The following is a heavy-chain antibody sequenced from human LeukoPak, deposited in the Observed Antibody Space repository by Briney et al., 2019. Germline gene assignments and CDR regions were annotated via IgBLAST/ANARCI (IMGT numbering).Heavy chain of an antibody. J-gene: IGHJ4*02. CDR3: AKWGDYDILTGYYDSDY. CDR1: GFTFSNYA. V-gene: IGHV3-23*01. Sequence: GASLRLSCAASGFTFSNYAMSWVRQAPGKGLVWVSAVSGRDDSTYYADSVKGRFTISRDTSKNTLYLQMNSLRAEDTAVYYCAKWGDYDILTGYYDSDYWGQGTLVTVSS. CDR2: VSGRDDST. D-gene: IGHD3-9*01.